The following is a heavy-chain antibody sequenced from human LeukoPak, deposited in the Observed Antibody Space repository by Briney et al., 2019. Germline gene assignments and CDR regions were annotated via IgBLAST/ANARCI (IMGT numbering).Heavy chain of an antibody. CDR2: IKQDGSEK. CDR1: GFTFSSYS. V-gene: IGHV3-7*01. D-gene: IGHD1-26*01. Sequence: PGGSLRLSCAASGFTFSSYSMNWVRQAPGKGLEWVANIKQDGSEKYYVDSVKGRFTISRDNAKNSLYLQMNSLRAEDTAVYYCARGVGATTDAFDIWGQGTMVTVSS. CDR3: ARGVGATTDAFDI. J-gene: IGHJ3*02.